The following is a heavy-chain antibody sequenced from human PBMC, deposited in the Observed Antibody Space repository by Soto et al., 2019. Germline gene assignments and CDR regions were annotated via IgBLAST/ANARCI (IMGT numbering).Heavy chain of an antibody. V-gene: IGHV1-18*01. D-gene: IGHD4-4*01. CDR2: ISAYNGNT. Sequence: QVQLVQSGAEVKKPGASVKVSCKASGYTFTSYGISWVRQAPGQGLEWMGWISAYNGNTNYAQKLQGRVTMTTDTSTSTAYMELRSPRSDDTAVYYCARGLTTVIPPYYYYMDVWGKGTTVTVSS. J-gene: IGHJ6*03. CDR3: ARGLTTVIPPYYYYMDV. CDR1: GYTFTSYG.